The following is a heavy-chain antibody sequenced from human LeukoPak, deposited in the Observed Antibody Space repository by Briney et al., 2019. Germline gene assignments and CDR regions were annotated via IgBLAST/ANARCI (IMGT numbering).Heavy chain of an antibody. CDR3: ARDNCSGGSCLDY. V-gene: IGHV3-23*01. Sequence: GGSLRLSCAASGLTFSSYAMNWVRQAPGKGLEWVSAISGSGGSTYYADSVKGRFTISRDNAKNSLYLQMNSLRAEDTAVYYCARDNCSGGSCLDYWGQGTLVTVSS. D-gene: IGHD2-15*01. CDR1: GLTFSSYA. J-gene: IGHJ4*02. CDR2: ISGSGGST.